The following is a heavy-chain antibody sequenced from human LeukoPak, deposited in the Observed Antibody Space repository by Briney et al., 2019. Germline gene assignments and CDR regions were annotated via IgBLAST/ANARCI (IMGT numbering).Heavy chain of an antibody. D-gene: IGHD3-22*01. CDR2: IKQDGSEK. Sequence: GGSLRLSCAASGFTFSSYWMSWVRQAPGKGRGWVANIKQDGSEKYYVDSVKGRFTIARDNAKNTVFMQMDSLRAEDTAVYFCARESVRRISMRARGFFDYWGQGTRVTVSS. CDR1: GFTFSSYW. J-gene: IGHJ4*02. CDR3: ARESVRRISMRARGFFDY. V-gene: IGHV3-7*01.